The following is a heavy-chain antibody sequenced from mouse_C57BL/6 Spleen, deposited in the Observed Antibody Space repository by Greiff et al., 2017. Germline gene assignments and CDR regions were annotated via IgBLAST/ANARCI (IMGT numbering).Heavy chain of an antibody. V-gene: IGHV2-9-1*01. CDR2: IWTGGGT. Sequence: VKLMESGPGLVAPSQSLSITCTVSGFSLTSYAISWVRQPPGKGLEWLGVIWTGGGTNYNSALKSRLSISKDNSKSQVFLKMNSLQTDDTARYYCARIPTTVVAKYFDYWGQGTTLTVSS. J-gene: IGHJ2*01. CDR3: ARIPTTVVAKYFDY. D-gene: IGHD1-1*01. CDR1: GFSLTSYA.